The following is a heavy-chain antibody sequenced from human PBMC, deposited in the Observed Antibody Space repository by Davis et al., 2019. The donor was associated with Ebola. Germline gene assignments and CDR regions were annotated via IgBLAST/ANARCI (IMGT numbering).Heavy chain of an antibody. CDR3: ATTQWLREFDN. CDR1: GFTFSRYG. CDR2: IYDQTT. J-gene: IGHJ4*02. Sequence: GESLKISCEASGFTFSRYGMHWVRQAPGKGLEWVSVIYDQTTAYADSVRGRFIISRDKSNNTLYLYMNSLRVADTAVYYCATTQWLREFDNWGQGTLVTVSS. V-gene: IGHV3-NL1*01. D-gene: IGHD6-19*01.